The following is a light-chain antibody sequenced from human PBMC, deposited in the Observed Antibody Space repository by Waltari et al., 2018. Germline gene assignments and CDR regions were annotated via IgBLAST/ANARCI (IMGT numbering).Light chain of an antibody. Sequence: EIVLTQSPATLSLSPGESATLSCRASQTVKTYLAWYQQKPGQAPRLLIFDASSRSTGVPGKFRGSWSGTDFTLTVSNLEPEDFAVYYCQQRSSRPYTFGLGTRIDIK. J-gene: IGKJ2*01. CDR2: DAS. V-gene: IGKV3-11*01. CDR3: QQRSSRPYT. CDR1: QTVKTY.